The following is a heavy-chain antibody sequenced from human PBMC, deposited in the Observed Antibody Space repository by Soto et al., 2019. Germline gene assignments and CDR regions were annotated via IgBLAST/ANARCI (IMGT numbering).Heavy chain of an antibody. CDR3: ARDREITMVRGGDFDY. CDR1: GYTFTSYY. J-gene: IGHJ4*02. Sequence: ASVKVSCKASGYTFTSYYMHWVRQAPGQGLEWMGIINPSGGSTSYAQKFQGRVTMTRDTSTSTVYMELSSLRSEDTAVYYCARDREITMVRGGDFDYWRQGTLVTVSS. D-gene: IGHD3-10*01. CDR2: INPSGGST. V-gene: IGHV1-46*01.